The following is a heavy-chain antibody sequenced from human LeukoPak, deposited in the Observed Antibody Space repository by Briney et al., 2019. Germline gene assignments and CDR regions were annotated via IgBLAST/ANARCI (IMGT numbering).Heavy chain of an antibody. D-gene: IGHD3-3*01. V-gene: IGHV1-18*01. J-gene: IGHJ4*02. Sequence: ASVKVSCTASGYTFTSYGISWVRQAPGQGLEWMGWISAYNGNTNYAQKLQGRVTMTTDTSTSTAYMELRSLRSDDTAVYYCARDRSPPVSYYDFWSGYYIDWGQGTLVTVSS. CDR3: ARDRSPPVSYYDFWSGYYID. CDR2: ISAYNGNT. CDR1: GYTFTSYG.